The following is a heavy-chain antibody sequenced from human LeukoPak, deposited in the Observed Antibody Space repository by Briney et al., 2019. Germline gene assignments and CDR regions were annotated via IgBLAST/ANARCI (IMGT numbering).Heavy chain of an antibody. CDR2: IIPIFGTA. D-gene: IGHD3-9*01. Sequence: ASVKVSCKASGGTFSSYAISWVRQAPGQGLEWMGGIIPIFGTANYAQKFQGRVTITADESTSTAYMELSSLRSEVTAVYYCASRLRAHYCLTGYPIPYYYYGMDVWGQGTTVTVSS. J-gene: IGHJ6*02. V-gene: IGHV1-69*13. CDR3: ASRLRAHYCLTGYPIPYYYYGMDV. CDR1: GGTFSSYA.